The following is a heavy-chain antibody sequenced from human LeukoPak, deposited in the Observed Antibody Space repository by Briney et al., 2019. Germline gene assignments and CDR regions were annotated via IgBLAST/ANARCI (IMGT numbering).Heavy chain of an antibody. V-gene: IGHV4-59*01. Sequence: PSQTLSLTCTVSGGSISNYYWNWIRQPPGKGLEWIGYIYYTGNTNYNPSLKSRVTISVDTSKNQFSLKLSSVTAADTAVYYCARDLGRYPDYWGQGTLVTVSS. CDR2: IYYTGNT. CDR3: ARDLGRYPDY. J-gene: IGHJ4*02. D-gene: IGHD3-9*01. CDR1: GGSISNYY.